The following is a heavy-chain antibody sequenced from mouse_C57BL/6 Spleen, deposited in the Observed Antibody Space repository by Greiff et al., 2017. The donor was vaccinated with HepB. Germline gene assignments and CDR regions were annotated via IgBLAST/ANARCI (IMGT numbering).Heavy chain of an antibody. J-gene: IGHJ3*01. V-gene: IGHV5-4*03. D-gene: IGHD2-5*01. CDR2: ISDGGSYT. Sequence: EVKLMESGGGLVKPGGSLKLSCAASGFTFSSYAMSWVRQTPEKRLEWVATISDGGSYTYYPDNVKGRFTISRDNAKNNLYLQMSHLKSEDTAMYYCATYYSNYGGFAYWGQGTLVTVSA. CDR3: ATYYSNYGGFAY. CDR1: GFTFSSYA.